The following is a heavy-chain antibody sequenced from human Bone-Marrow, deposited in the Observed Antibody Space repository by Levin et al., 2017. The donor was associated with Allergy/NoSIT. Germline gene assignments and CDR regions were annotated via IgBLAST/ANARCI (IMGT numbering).Heavy chain of an antibody. CDR3: ARNTGELDY. CDR1: GFTFSDHY. CDR2: MSSSGSTI. Sequence: PGESLKISCAASGFTFSDHYMSWIRQAPGKGLEWVSYMSSSGSTIYYADSVKGRFTISRDNAKNSLFLQMNSLRAEDTAVYYCARNTGELDYWGQGTLVTVSS. D-gene: IGHD3-16*01. V-gene: IGHV3-11*01. J-gene: IGHJ4*02.